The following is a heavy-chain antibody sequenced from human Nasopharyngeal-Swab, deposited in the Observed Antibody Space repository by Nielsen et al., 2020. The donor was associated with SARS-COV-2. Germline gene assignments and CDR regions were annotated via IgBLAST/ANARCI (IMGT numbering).Heavy chain of an antibody. CDR3: ARGGTIFGVVTRGLDY. CDR2: IYYSGST. D-gene: IGHD3-3*01. J-gene: IGHJ4*02. Sequence: SETLSLTCSVSGCSISSGGYYWIWFRQHPGKGLEWIGYIYYSGSTYYNPSLKSRVTISVDTSKNQFSLKLSSVTAADTAVYYCARGGTIFGVVTRGLDYWGQGTLVTVSS. V-gene: IGHV4-31*03. CDR1: GCSISSGGYY.